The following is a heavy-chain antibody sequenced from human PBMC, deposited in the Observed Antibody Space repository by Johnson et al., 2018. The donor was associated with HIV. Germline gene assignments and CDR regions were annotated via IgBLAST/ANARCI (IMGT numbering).Heavy chain of an antibody. CDR2: ISYDGSNK. V-gene: IGHV3-30*03. CDR1: GFTFSRCG. CDR3: TTQAADAAAGAPLAFDI. J-gene: IGHJ3*02. Sequence: QVQLVESGGGVVQPGTSLRLSCAASGFTFSRCGMHWVRQAAGKGLEWAAVISYDGSNKYYADSVKGRFTISRDNSKNTLYLQMNSLRAEDTAVYYCTTQAADAAAGAPLAFDIWGQGTMVTVSS. D-gene: IGHD6-13*01.